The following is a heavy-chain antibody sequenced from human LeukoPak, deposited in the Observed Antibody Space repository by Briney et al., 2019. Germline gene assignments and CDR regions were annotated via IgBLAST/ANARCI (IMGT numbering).Heavy chain of an antibody. CDR2: ISSRGRT. CDR1: GGSISSNDYY. J-gene: IGHJ5*02. V-gene: IGHV4-39*01. CDR3: ARHDWFDP. Sequence: SETLSLTCTVSGGSISSNDYYWAWICQPPGKGLEWIGSISSRGRTDYNPSLKSRVTISVDTSKNHFSLKLSSATAADTAVYYCARHDWFDPWGQGTLVTVSS.